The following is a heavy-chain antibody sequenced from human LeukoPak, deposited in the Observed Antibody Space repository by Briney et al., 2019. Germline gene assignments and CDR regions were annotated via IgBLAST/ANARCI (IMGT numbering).Heavy chain of an antibody. CDR1: GYSISSGYY. CDR2: IYHSGST. CDR3: ARYLGHPLYYFDY. V-gene: IGHV4-38-2*02. Sequence: SETLSLTCTVSGYSISSGYYWGWIRQPPGKGLEWIGSIYHSGSTYYNPSLKSRVTISVDTSKNQFSLKLSSVTAAGTAVYYCARYLGHPLYYFDYWGQGTLVTVSS. J-gene: IGHJ4*02.